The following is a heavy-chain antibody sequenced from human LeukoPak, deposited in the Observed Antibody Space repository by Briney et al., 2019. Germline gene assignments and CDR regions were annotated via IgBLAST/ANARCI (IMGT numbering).Heavy chain of an antibody. CDR2: INHSGYT. Sequence: SETLSLTCAVSGVSFDDYYWSWVRQTPGKGLEWIGEINHSGYTNDSPSLKSRVTLSINTSRKQFSLNLRSVTVADTGIYYCTRMTAGHDYWGQGTLVTVSS. J-gene: IGHJ4*02. CDR1: GVSFDDYY. CDR3: TRMTAGHDY. D-gene: IGHD2-21*02. V-gene: IGHV4-34*01.